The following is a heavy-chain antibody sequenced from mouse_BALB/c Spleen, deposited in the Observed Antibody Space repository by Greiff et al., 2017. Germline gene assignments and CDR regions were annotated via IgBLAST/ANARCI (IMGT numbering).Heavy chain of an antibody. CDR3: AREGDGYPFAY. V-gene: IGHV3-2*02. Sequence: DVKLQESGPGLVKPSQSLSLTCTVTGYSITSDYAWNWIRQFPGNKLEWMGYISYSGSTSYNPSLKSRISITRDTSKNKFFLQLNSVTTEDTATYYCAREGDGYPFAYWGQGTLVTVSA. J-gene: IGHJ3*01. D-gene: IGHD2-3*01. CDR2: ISYSGST. CDR1: GYSITSDYA.